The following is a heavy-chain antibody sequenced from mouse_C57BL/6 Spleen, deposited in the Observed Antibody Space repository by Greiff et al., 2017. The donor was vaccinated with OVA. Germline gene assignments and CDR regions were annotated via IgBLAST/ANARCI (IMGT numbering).Heavy chain of an antibody. D-gene: IGHD2-1*01. CDR3: ARSGGNYGWYFDV. Sequence: QVQLKQSGAELVMPGASVKLSCKASGYTFTSYWMHWVKQRPGQGLEWIGEIDPSDSYTNYNQKFKGKSTLTVDKSSSTAYMQLSSLTSEDSAVYYCARSGGNYGWYFDVWGTGTTVTVSS. V-gene: IGHV1-69*01. CDR1: GYTFTSYW. CDR2: IDPSDSYT. J-gene: IGHJ1*03.